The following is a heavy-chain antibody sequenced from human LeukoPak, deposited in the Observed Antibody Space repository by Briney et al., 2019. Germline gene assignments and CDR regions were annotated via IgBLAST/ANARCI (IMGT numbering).Heavy chain of an antibody. J-gene: IGHJ4*02. CDR3: ARAKDPYYDFWSGYYYAY. V-gene: IGHV1-69*13. CDR1: GGTFSSYA. D-gene: IGHD3-3*01. Sequence: SVKVSCKASGGTFSSYAISWVRQAPGQGLEWMGGVIPIFGTANYAQKFQGRVTITADESTSTAYMELSSLRSEDTAVYYCARAKDPYYDFWSGYYYAYWGQGTLVTVSS. CDR2: VIPIFGTA.